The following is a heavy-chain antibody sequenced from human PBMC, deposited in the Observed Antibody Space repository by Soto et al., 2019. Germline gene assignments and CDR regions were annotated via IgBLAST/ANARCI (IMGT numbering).Heavy chain of an antibody. Sequence: SXTLSLPCSVSGAALNSGNYYWSWIRQVPGKGLEWIGHIYVTGAVDYNPSLRDRITISQDTSERQFSLNLRLVTAADTAVYYCARLRIATNNYKWFDPWGQGTLVTAPQ. V-gene: IGHV4-31*03. CDR2: IYVTGAV. D-gene: IGHD2-21*01. CDR1: GAALNSGNYY. J-gene: IGHJ5*02. CDR3: ARLRIATNNYKWFDP.